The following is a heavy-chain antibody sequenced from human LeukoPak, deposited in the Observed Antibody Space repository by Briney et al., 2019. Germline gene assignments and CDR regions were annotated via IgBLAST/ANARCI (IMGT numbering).Heavy chain of an antibody. D-gene: IGHD3-3*01. CDR3: ARGSNYDFWSGYYAASYYYMDV. J-gene: IGHJ6*03. Sequence: SETLSLTCTVSGGSISSGGYYWSWIRQPPGKGLEWIGYIYHSGSTYYNPSLKSRVTISVDTSKNQFSLKLSSVTAADTAVYYCARGSNYDFWSGYYAASYYYMDVWGKGTTVTVSS. CDR1: GGSISSGGYY. V-gene: IGHV4-30-2*01. CDR2: IYHSGST.